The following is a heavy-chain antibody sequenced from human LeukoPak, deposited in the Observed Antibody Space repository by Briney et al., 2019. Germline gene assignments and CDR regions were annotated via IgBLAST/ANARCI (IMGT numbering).Heavy chain of an antibody. CDR1: GGSIGSVIYY. Sequence: SETLSLTCTVSGGSIGSVIYYWTWIRQPAGKGLEWIGRIYISGSTNYNPSLSSRVTISVDTSKNQFSLKLSSVTAADTAVYYCARTLGYSTSWRAFDIWGQGTMVTVSS. D-gene: IGHD6-13*01. CDR2: IYISGST. J-gene: IGHJ3*02. CDR3: ARTLGYSTSWRAFDI. V-gene: IGHV4-61*02.